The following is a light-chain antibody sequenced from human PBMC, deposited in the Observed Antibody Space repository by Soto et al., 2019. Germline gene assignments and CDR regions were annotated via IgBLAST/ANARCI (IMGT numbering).Light chain of an antibody. J-gene: IGLJ2*01. CDR2: SNY. V-gene: IGLV1-44*01. Sequence: QSVLTQPPSASGTPGQRVTIYCSGSSSNIGGNPANWYQHLPGTAPKLLIYSNYQRPSGVPDRFSGSKSGTSASLAISGLQSEDEADYYCAAWDDSLKGLVFGGGTKLTV. CDR1: SSNIGGNP. CDR3: AAWDDSLKGLV.